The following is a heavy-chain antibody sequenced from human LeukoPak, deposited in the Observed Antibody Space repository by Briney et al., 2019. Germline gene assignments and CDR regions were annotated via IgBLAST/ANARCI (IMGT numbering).Heavy chain of an antibody. CDR2: IYHSGST. Sequence: SETLSLACAVSGGSISSSNWWSWVRQPPGKGLEWIGEIYHSGSTNYNPSLKSRVTISVDKSKNQLSLKLSSVTAADTAVYYCARRPNSGSYKAAIGYWGQGTLVTVSS. CDR3: ARRPNSGSYKAAIGY. CDR1: GGSISSSNW. D-gene: IGHD1-26*01. V-gene: IGHV4-4*02. J-gene: IGHJ4*02.